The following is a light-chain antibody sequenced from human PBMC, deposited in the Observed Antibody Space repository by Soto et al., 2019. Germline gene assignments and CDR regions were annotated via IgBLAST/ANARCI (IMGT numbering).Light chain of an antibody. Sequence: EIVMTQSPATLSVSPGETATLSCRASQSVSSNLAWYQQKPGQAPRLLISGASSRATGIPDRFSGSGSGTDFTLTISRLEPEDFAVYYCQQYGSSPRTFGQGTKVDIK. V-gene: IGKV3-20*01. CDR3: QQYGSSPRT. CDR1: QSVSSN. CDR2: GAS. J-gene: IGKJ1*01.